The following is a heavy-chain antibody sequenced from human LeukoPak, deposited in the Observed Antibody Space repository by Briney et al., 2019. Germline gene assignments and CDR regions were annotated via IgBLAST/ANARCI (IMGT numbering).Heavy chain of an antibody. D-gene: IGHD2-15*01. CDR3: ARELGYCSGGSCYSGYFDY. Sequence: ASVKVSSKASGGTFSSYAISWVRQAPGQGLEWMGGIIPIFGTANYAQKFQGRVTMTRDTSISTAYMELSRLRSDDTAVYYCARELGYCSGGSCYSGYFDYWGQGTLVTVSS. CDR1: GGTFSSYA. V-gene: IGHV1-69*05. CDR2: IIPIFGTA. J-gene: IGHJ4*02.